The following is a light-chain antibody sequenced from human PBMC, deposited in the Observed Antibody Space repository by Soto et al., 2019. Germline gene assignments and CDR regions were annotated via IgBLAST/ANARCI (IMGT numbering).Light chain of an antibody. CDR2: RAS. CDR1: QTIGNY. Sequence: DIQMTQSPASLSASVGDRVTITCRASQTIGNYLNWYQQKPGKAPTVVIYRASTLQSGVPSRFRGSGSGTDFTLTISSLQPEDFATYYCQQSYSTPAWTWGQGTKVDIK. J-gene: IGKJ1*01. V-gene: IGKV1-39*01. CDR3: QQSYSTPAWT.